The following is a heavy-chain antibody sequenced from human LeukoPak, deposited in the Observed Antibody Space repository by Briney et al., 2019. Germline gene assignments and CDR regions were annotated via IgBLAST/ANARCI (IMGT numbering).Heavy chain of an antibody. V-gene: IGHV4-31*03. Sequence: TSETLSLTCTVSGASISSGGFFWSWIRQHPGNGLDWSGNIYYSGSAYSSPSLNTRPTISLDTSKTQFSLRLSSVPAADTAVYYCARVGYCSTTSCPRGGGFDIWGQGTLVTVSS. CDR2: IYYSGSA. J-gene: IGHJ3*02. D-gene: IGHD2-2*01. CDR1: GASISSGGFF. CDR3: ARVGYCSTTSCPRGGGFDI.